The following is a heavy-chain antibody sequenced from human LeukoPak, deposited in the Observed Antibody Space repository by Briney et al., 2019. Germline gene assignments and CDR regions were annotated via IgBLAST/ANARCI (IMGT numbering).Heavy chain of an antibody. CDR3: ARHKGWLLGRYYFDY. CDR2: IKHSGST. Sequence: SETLSLTCAVYGGSFSGYYWSWIRQPPGKGLEWIGEIKHSGSTNYNPSLKSRVTISVDTSKNQFSLKLSSVTAADTAVYYCARHKGWLLGRYYFDYWGQGTLVTVSS. CDR1: GGSFSGYY. D-gene: IGHD5-12*01. V-gene: IGHV4-34*01. J-gene: IGHJ4*02.